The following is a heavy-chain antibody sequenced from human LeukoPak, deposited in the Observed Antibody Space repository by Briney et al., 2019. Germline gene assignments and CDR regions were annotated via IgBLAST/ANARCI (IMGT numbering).Heavy chain of an antibody. Sequence: SETLSLTCAVYGGSFSGYYWSWIRQPPGKGLEWIGEINHSGSTNYNPSLKSRVTISVDTSKNQFSLKLSSVTAADTAVYYCARAPNSSGYCFDYWGQGTLVTVSS. V-gene: IGHV4-34*01. CDR2: INHSGST. D-gene: IGHD3-22*01. J-gene: IGHJ4*02. CDR1: GGSFSGYY. CDR3: ARAPNSSGYCFDY.